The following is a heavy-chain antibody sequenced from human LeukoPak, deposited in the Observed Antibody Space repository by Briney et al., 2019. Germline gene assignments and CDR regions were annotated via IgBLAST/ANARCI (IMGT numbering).Heavy chain of an antibody. Sequence: GGSLRLSCAVSGFIFDDFWMSWVRQAPGKGLEWVANIKQDGSEMYYVDSVKGRSTISRDNAKNSLFPQMNSLRVEDTALYYCARDMSFSTSGWYGELDNWGQGTLVTVSS. V-gene: IGHV3-7*05. CDR2: IKQDGSEM. J-gene: IGHJ4*02. CDR1: GFIFDDFW. D-gene: IGHD6-19*01. CDR3: ARDMSFSTSGWYGELDN.